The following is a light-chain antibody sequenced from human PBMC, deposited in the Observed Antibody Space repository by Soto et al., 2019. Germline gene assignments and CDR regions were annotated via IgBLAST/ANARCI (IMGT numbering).Light chain of an antibody. CDR2: DVT. J-gene: IGLJ2*01. Sequence: QSALTQPASVSGSPGQSITISCTGTSSDVGAYNYVSWYQQHPGKALKLMIYDVTNRPSGVSNRFSGSKSGNTASLTISGLQAEDEADYYCSSYISNSSVAFGGGTEVTVL. CDR1: SSDVGAYNY. V-gene: IGLV2-14*01. CDR3: SSYISNSSVA.